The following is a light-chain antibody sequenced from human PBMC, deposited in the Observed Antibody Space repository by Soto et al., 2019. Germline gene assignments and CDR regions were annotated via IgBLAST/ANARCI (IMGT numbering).Light chain of an antibody. V-gene: IGKV1-16*01. CDR2: DAS. Sequence: DLQMTQSPSSLSASVGDRVTITCRASRGINTYLVWHQQRPGRAPKSLIYDASNLHDGVPSRFSGSGSGTDFTLTIDNLQPEDFATYYCQQFKDYPITFGQGTRLEIK. J-gene: IGKJ5*01. CDR3: QQFKDYPIT. CDR1: RGINTY.